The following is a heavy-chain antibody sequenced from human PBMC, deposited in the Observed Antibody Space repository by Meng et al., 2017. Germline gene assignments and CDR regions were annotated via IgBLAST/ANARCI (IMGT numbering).Heavy chain of an antibody. CDR1: RDAISSTNC. Sequence: SRDAISSTNCGSWVRQHAEKGLWWIVDNYQSLSSNDNPSLKSRVTISADKTKNLFSLKLSSVTAADTAVYYCARVEYSRGYYDGVPGGPLFDYWGQGTLVTVSS. CDR2: NYQSLSS. D-gene: IGHD3-22*01. J-gene: IGHJ4*02. CDR3: ARVEYSRGYYDGVPGGPLFDY. V-gene: IGHV4-4*02.